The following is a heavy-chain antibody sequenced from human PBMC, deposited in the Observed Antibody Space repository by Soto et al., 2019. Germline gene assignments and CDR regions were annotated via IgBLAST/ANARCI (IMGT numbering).Heavy chain of an antibody. V-gene: IGHV3-33*01. Sequence: GGSLRLSCAASGFTFSSYGMHWVRQAPGKGLEWVAVIWYDGSNKYYADSVKGRFTISRDNSKNTLYLQMNSLRAEDTAVYYCARGTYKKYSSSWGRLMDVWGQGTTVTVSS. CDR2: IWYDGSNK. D-gene: IGHD6-13*01. CDR1: GFTFSSYG. J-gene: IGHJ6*02. CDR3: ARGTYKKYSSSWGRLMDV.